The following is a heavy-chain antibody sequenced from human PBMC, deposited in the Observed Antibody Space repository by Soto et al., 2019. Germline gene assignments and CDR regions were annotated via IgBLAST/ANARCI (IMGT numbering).Heavy chain of an antibody. CDR3: ARGSKDSYPGSRIFDF. CDR1: GFTFRSYA. J-gene: IGHJ4*02. V-gene: IGHV3-64*04. D-gene: IGHD3-10*01. Sequence: GGSLRLSCSASGFTFRSYAMHWVRQAPGKGLEYVSAISSDGGSTYYADSVKGRFTISRDNSYNTLYLQMSSLRAEDSAVYYCARGSKDSYPGSRIFDFWGRGTLVTVSS. CDR2: ISSDGGST.